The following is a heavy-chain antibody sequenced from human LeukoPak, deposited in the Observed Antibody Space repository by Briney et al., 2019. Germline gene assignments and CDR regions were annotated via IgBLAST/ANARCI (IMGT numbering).Heavy chain of an antibody. CDR3: ARDSFDFWSGSFWFDP. CDR2: ISGSGGST. J-gene: IGHJ5*02. CDR1: GFTFSSYG. D-gene: IGHD3-3*01. Sequence: GGSLRLSCAASGFTFSSYGMSWFRQAPGKGLEWVSAISGSGGSTYYADSVKGRFTISRDNSKNTLYLQMNSLGAEDTAVYYCARDSFDFWSGSFWFDPWGQGTLVTVSS. V-gene: IGHV3-23*01.